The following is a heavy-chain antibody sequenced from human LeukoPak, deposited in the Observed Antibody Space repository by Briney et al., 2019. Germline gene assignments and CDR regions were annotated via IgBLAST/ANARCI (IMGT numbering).Heavy chain of an antibody. CDR3: AKDRGPYVAIDNNWFDP. Sequence: GGSLRLSCAASGFTFNLYAMSWVRQAPGRGLEWVSSISVYGDDTYYADSVKGRSTLSRDNSKGILYLQMFSLRAEGTAVYYCAKDRGPYVAIDNNWFDPWGQGTLVTLSS. CDR1: GFTFNLYA. V-gene: IGHV3-23*01. D-gene: IGHD2-21*01. CDR2: ISVYGDDT. J-gene: IGHJ5*02.